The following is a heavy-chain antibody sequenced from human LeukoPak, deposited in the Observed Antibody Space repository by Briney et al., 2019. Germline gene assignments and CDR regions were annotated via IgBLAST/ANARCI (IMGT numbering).Heavy chain of an antibody. CDR3: ARGGYGWTFKQ. J-gene: IGHJ4*02. CDR2: INSGGDAI. CDR1: GFSFSDNF. V-gene: IGHV3-11*01. Sequence: GGSLRLSCTASGFSFSDNFMGWIRQAPGKGLEWVSYINSGGDAIHYSDSVEGRFSISRDNSKRSLFLQMNRLTIDDTAVYYCARGGYGWTFKQWGQGTLVSVSS. D-gene: IGHD5-18*01.